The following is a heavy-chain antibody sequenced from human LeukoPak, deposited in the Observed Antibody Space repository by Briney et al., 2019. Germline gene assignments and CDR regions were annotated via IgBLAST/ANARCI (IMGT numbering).Heavy chain of an antibody. J-gene: IGHJ6*02. CDR1: GFTFSSYE. Sequence: GGSLRLSCAASGFTFSSYEIHWVRQAPGKGLEWVSKIGGIGSIMYADSLKGRFTISTDSAKSSVYLQMNSLRAEDTAVYYCARRLPYYGMDVWGQGTTVTVSS. CDR2: IGGIGSIM. V-gene: IGHV3-48*03. CDR3: ARRLPYYGMDV.